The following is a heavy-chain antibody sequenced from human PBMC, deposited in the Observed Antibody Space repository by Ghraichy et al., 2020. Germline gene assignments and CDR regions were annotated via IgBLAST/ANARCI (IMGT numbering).Heavy chain of an antibody. J-gene: IGHJ5*01. CDR2: IYAGGST. Sequence: GESLNISCAASGFAVSSNYMTWVRQTPGKRLECVSVIYAGGSTYYADSVKGRFTISRDNSKNTLYLQMNSLRVEDTAMYFCGRGGGQIDSWGQGTLVTVSS. D-gene: IGHD3-16*01. CDR3: GRGGGQIDS. CDR1: GFAVSSNY. V-gene: IGHV3-53*01.